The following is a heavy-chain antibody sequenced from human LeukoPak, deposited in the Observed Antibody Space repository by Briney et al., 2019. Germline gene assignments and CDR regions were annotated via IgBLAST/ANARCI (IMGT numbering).Heavy chain of an antibody. CDR2: IYYSGST. D-gene: IGHD5-24*01. J-gene: IGHJ4*02. Sequence: SETLSLTCTVSGGSISSYYWSWIRQHPGKGLEWIGYIYYSGSTYYNPSLKSRVTISVDTSKNQFSLKLSSVTAADTAVYYCARPSRDGYNYFDYWGQGTLVTVSS. V-gene: IGHV4-59*06. CDR3: ARPSRDGYNYFDY. CDR1: GGSISSYY.